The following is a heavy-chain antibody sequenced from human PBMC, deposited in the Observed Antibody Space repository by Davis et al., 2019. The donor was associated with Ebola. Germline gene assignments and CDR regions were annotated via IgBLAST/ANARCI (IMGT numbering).Heavy chain of an antibody. J-gene: IGHJ4*02. CDR2: ISFNGGST. V-gene: IGHV3-23*01. CDR3: AKVRLTVPDY. D-gene: IGHD3-10*01. Sequence: GESLKISCAASGFTFSSYAMSWVRQAPGKGLEWVSLISFNGGSTYYADSVKGRFTISRDNSKNTLYLQMNSLRAEDTAVYYCAKVRLTVPDYWGQGTLVTVSS. CDR1: GFTFSSYA.